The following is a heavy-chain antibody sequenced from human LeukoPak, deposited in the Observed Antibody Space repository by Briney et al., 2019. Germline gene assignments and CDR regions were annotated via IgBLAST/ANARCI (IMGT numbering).Heavy chain of an antibody. D-gene: IGHD2/OR15-2a*01. CDR2: ISSSSSYI. CDR3: ARVIVSQYYYYYMDV. CDR1: GFTFRSYE. Sequence: GGSLRLSCSVSGFTFRSYEMNWVRQAPGTGLEWVSSISSSSSYIYYADSVKGRFTISRDNAKNSLYLQMNSLTAEDTAVYYCARVIVSQYYYYYMDVWGKGTTVTVSS. V-gene: IGHV3-21*01. J-gene: IGHJ6*03.